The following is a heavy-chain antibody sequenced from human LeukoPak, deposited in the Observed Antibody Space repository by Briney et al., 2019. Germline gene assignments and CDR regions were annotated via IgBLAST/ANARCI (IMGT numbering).Heavy chain of an antibody. J-gene: IGHJ4*02. D-gene: IGHD5-18*01. CDR3: ARDGSTAMVPFDY. CDR2: ISSSSSYI. Sequence: PGGSLRLSCAASGFTFSSYSMNWVRQAPGKGLEWVSSISSSSSYIYYADSVKGRFTISRDNAKNPLYLQMNSLRAKDTAVYYCARDGSTAMVPFDYWGQGTLVTVSS. V-gene: IGHV3-21*01. CDR1: GFTFSSYS.